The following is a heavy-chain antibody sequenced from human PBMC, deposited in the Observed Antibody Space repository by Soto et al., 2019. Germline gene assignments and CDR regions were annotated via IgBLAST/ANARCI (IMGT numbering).Heavy chain of an antibody. Sequence: GGSLRLSCSASGFTFSDYYIHWIRRAPGKGLEWISYISGNGEIIQYAASARGRFTISRDNAENSVYLEMDSLRAEDTALYYCARDVDADFRTDFDYWGRGTLVTVSS. J-gene: IGHJ4*02. CDR2: ISGNGEII. D-gene: IGHD4-17*01. CDR3: ARDVDADFRTDFDY. V-gene: IGHV3-11*01. CDR1: GFTFSDYY.